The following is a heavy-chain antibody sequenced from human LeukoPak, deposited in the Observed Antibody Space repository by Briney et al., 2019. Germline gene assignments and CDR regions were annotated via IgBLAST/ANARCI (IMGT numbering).Heavy chain of an antibody. CDR3: ATGGWLVPFDY. J-gene: IGHJ4*02. V-gene: IGHV3-30*03. Sequence: GGSLRLSWVASGFTFSNFAMHWVRQAPGKGLEGVAFISYDGSNKYHADSVKGRFTISRDKSKNTLYVQMNSLRAEDTAVYYCATGGWLVPFDYWGQGTLVTVSS. CDR1: GFTFSNFA. CDR2: ISYDGSNK. D-gene: IGHD6-19*01.